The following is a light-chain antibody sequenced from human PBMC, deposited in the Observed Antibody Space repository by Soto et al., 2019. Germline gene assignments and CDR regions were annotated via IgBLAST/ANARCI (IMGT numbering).Light chain of an antibody. J-gene: IGKJ4*01. CDR1: QSVNNF. CDR2: DAS. Sequence: VVTQSPATLSLSPGYRATLSCRAVQSVNNFLAWYQQKPGQTPRFLIYDASKRATCIPGRFVGSGSGTDFSLTISSLEPEDFAVYYCQQRSNWPHELSLSGGTKVDIK. CDR3: QQRSNWPHELS. V-gene: IGKV3-11*01.